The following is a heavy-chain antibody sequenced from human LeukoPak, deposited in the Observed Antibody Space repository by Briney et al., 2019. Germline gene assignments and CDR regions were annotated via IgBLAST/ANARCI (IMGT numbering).Heavy chain of an antibody. CDR1: GGSISSGSYY. J-gene: IGHJ4*02. V-gene: IGHV4-61*02. CDR2: ISTSGTT. Sequence: SQTLSLTCTVSGGSISSGSYYWSWIRQPAGKGLEWIGRISTSGTTNYNPSLTSRVTISVDASKNQFSLKLNSVTAADTAVYYCARISGGSYRGGFDYWGQGYLVTVSS. D-gene: IGHD1-26*01. CDR3: ARISGGSYRGGFDY.